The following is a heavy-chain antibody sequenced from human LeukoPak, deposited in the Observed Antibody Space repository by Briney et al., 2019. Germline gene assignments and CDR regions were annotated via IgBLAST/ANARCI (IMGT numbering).Heavy chain of an antibody. Sequence: ASVKVSCKASGYTFTGYYMHWVRQAPGQGLEWMGWISAYNGNTNYAQKLQGRVTMTTDTSTSTAYMELRSLRSDDTAVYYCARDRQQLGNSDYWGQGTLVTVSS. V-gene: IGHV1-18*04. D-gene: IGHD6-13*01. J-gene: IGHJ4*02. CDR1: GYTFTGYY. CDR2: ISAYNGNT. CDR3: ARDRQQLGNSDY.